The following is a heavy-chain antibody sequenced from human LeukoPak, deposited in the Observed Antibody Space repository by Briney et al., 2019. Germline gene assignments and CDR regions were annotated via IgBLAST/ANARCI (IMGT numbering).Heavy chain of an antibody. CDR3: VRESRPGGAMGLYHNLDY. V-gene: IGHV3-7*01. J-gene: IGHJ4*02. CDR1: GFTLSDFW. Sequence: GGSLRLSCAGSGFTLSDFWMTWVRQTPGKGLEWVANIKEDGTEKNLVDSVKGRFTISRDNTKNLLFLEMSNLRGDDTAIYYCVRESRPGGAMGLYHNLDYWGQGTLVAVSS. CDR2: IKEDGTEK. D-gene: IGHD1-1*01.